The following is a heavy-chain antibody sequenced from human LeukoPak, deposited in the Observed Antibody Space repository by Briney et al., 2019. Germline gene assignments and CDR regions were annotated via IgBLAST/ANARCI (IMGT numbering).Heavy chain of an antibody. CDR1: GASISSSN. CDR2: ITFSGGT. J-gene: IGHJ4*02. D-gene: IGHD6-19*01. Sequence: SETLSLTCTVSGASISSSNWNWIRQAPGKGLEWIGYITFSGGTNYHPSLGSRVTISLDMSKNQFSLKLTSVTAADTAIYYCARESTVAGTGIDYWGQGALVTVSS. V-gene: IGHV4-59*01. CDR3: ARESTVAGTGIDY.